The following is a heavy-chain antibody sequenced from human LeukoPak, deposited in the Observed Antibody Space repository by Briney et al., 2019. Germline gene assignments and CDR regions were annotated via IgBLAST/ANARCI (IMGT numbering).Heavy chain of an antibody. CDR1: GFTFSSYG. D-gene: IGHD6-19*01. V-gene: IGHV3-23*01. Sequence: PGGSLRLSCAASGFTFSSYGMGGVPKAPGKGLKWVSAIIVSGDSTHYADSVKGRFTISRDNSKNTLFLQMNSLRADDTAVYYCAKGGIAVASTSYYYYMDVWGKGTTVTISS. CDR3: AKGGIAVASTSYYYYMDV. J-gene: IGHJ6*03. CDR2: IIVSGDST.